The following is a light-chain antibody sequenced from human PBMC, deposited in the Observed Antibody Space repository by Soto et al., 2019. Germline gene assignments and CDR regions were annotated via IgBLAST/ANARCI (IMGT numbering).Light chain of an antibody. J-gene: IGKJ1*01. CDR3: QQCYMGWT. CDR2: DAS. Sequence: DVQISHCPCTLAASVGDRVTITCRASQSIGRFLAWYQHQPGKAPKLLIYDASTLESGVPSRFSGTGSGTEFTFSITSLQPEDFGTYYCQQCYMGWTFGQGTKVDIK. V-gene: IGKV1-5*01. CDR1: QSIGRF.